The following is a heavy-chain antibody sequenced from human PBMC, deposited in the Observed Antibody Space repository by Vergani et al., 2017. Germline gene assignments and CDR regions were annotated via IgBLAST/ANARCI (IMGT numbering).Heavy chain of an antibody. Sequence: VQLVESGGGLVKPGGSLRLSCAASGFTFSDFSMSWVRQAPGKGLEWVAFIGSSGPYINYADSVKGRFIISRDNTNNSLCLQLRSLRAEDAAVHYCARDCTSGGRPGNYGMDVWVQGATVTVS. V-gene: IGHV3-21*06. D-gene: IGHD2-8*01. J-gene: IGHJ6*02. CDR1: GFTFSDFS. CDR3: ARDCTSGGRPGNYGMDV. CDR2: IGSSGPYI.